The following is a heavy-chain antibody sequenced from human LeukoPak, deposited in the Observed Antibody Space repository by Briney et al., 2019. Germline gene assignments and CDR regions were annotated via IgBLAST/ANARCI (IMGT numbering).Heavy chain of an antibody. Sequence: GGSLRLSCAASGFTFSSYSMNWVRQAPGKGLEWVSSISSSSNYIYYADSVKGRFTISRDNAKNSLFLQMNSLSVEDTAVYYCARGYYYGLDVWGKGTTVTVSS. J-gene: IGHJ6*04. CDR3: ARGYYYGLDV. V-gene: IGHV3-21*01. CDR2: ISSSSNYI. D-gene: IGHD1-14*01. CDR1: GFTFSSYS.